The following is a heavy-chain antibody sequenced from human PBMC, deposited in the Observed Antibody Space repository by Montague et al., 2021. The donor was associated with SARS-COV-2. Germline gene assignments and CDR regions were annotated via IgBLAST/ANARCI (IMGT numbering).Heavy chain of an antibody. CDR2: IYYSGST. D-gene: IGHD6-13*01. V-gene: IGHV4-39*01. Sequence: SETLSLTCTVSGASIISNNCRWGWIRQPPGKGLEWIGSIYYSGSTYYNPSLKSRVTISVDTSKNRFSLKVRSVTATDTAVYYCARLERIAAAGTKFDYWGQGTLVTVSS. CDR3: ARLERIAAAGTKFDY. J-gene: IGHJ4*02. CDR1: GASIISNNCR.